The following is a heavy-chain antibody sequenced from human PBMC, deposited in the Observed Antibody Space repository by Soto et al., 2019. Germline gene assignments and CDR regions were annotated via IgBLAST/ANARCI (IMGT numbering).Heavy chain of an antibody. V-gene: IGHV3-30*18. Sequence: QVQLVESGGGVVQPGRSLRLSCAASGFTFSNYAMHWVRQAPGKGLEWVAVISYNGRNEFYADSVKGRFTISRDNSKNTMFLQMNSPRGEDTAVYYCSKDSDYGGMGHYYYYHGMDVWGQGATVTVSS. CDR3: SKDSDYGGMGHYYYYHGMDV. J-gene: IGHJ6*02. CDR2: ISYNGRNE. CDR1: GFTFSNYA. D-gene: IGHD4-17*01.